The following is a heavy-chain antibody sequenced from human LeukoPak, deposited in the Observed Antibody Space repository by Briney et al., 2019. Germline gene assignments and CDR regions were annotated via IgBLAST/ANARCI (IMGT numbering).Heavy chain of an antibody. V-gene: IGHV3-33*08. J-gene: IGHJ4*02. CDR3: ARDWKTNSFDY. CDR1: GFIVSSNY. Sequence: PGGSLRLSCAASGFIVSSNYMSWVRQAPGKGLEWVAFIYYDGSNIYYADYVKGRFTISRDISKNTLYLQMDSLRAEDTAIYYCARDWKTNSFDYWGQGTLVTVSS. D-gene: IGHD1-1*01. CDR2: IYYDGSNI.